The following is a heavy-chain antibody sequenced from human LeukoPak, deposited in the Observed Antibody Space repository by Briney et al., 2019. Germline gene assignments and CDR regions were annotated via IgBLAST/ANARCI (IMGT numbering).Heavy chain of an antibody. V-gene: IGHV3-74*01. CDR1: EFTFSTYC. CDR3: VRDFRSADY. J-gene: IGHJ4*02. CDR2: ICPDGTVT. Sequence: GGSLRLSCAASEFTFSTYCMHWVRQAPGKGPMWVSRICPDGTVTNYADSVKARFIISRDNARNTVYLQMNGLRVEDTAVYYCVRDFRSADYWGQGTLVTVSS.